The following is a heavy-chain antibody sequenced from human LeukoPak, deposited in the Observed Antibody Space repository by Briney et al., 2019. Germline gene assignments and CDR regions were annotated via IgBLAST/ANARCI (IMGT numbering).Heavy chain of an antibody. D-gene: IGHD3-22*01. CDR1: GFTFSIAW. V-gene: IGHV3-23*01. CDR3: AKDRYDGSASHFFSDS. J-gene: IGHJ4*02. CDR2: ITDSGVIT. Sequence: GGSLSLSCVASGFTFSIAWMSWARHAPGRGLEWVSSITDSGVITYYADSVKGRFTISRDNPKNTLYLQMNSLRGEDTAVYYCAKDRYDGSASHFFSDSWGQGTLVTVSS.